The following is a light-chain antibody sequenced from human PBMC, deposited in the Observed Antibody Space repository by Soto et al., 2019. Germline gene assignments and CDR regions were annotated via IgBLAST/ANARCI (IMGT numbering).Light chain of an antibody. CDR2: EVS. V-gene: IGLV2-23*02. J-gene: IGLJ1*01. CDR3: V. Sequence: QSALTQPASVSGSPGQSITISCTGTTSDVGSYDLVSWYQQHPGKAPKLMIYEVSKRPSGDSNRFSSSKSGNTASLTISGLQAEDEAGSPYVFGTGTKLTVL. CDR1: TSDVGSYDL.